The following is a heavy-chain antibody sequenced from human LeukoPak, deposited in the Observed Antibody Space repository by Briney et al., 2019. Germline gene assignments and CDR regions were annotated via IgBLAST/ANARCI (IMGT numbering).Heavy chain of an antibody. CDR3: AGEMATIYPPRAFDI. CDR2: INHSGST. Sequence: ASETLSLTCAVYGGSFSGYYWRWIRQPAGKGLEWIGEINHSGSTNYNPSLKSLVTISVDTSKNQFSLKLSSVTAADTAVYYCAGEMATIYPPRAFDIWGQGTMVTVSS. CDR1: GGSFSGYY. J-gene: IGHJ3*02. V-gene: IGHV4-34*01. D-gene: IGHD5-24*01.